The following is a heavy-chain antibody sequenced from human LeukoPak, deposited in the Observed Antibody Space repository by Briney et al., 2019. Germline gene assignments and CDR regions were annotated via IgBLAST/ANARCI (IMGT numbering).Heavy chain of an antibody. Sequence: PGGPLRLSCAASGFTFSSYSMNWVRQAPGKGLEWVSYISSSSSTIYYADSVKGRFTISKDNAKNSLYLQMNSLRAEDTAAYYCARDLSRSFSMIRGLIQHREFDFWGRGTLVTVSS. D-gene: IGHD3-10*01. V-gene: IGHV3-48*04. J-gene: IGHJ4*02. CDR3: ARDLSRSFSMIRGLIQHREFDF. CDR1: GFTFSSYS. CDR2: ISSSSSTI.